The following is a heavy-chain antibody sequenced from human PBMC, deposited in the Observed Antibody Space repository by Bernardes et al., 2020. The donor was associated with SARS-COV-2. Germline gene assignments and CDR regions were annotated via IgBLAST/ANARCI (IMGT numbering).Heavy chain of an antibody. CDR3: ARLRGYGITYYFYGMDD. CDR1: GVSISTFGYF. CDR2: FFSSAST. J-gene: IGHJ6*02. V-gene: IGHV4-31*03. Sequence: SESLSLTCTVSGVSISTFGYFWSWLLQHPGKGLEWVGNFFSSASTYYNPSLKSRLTMSMYTSKNQFSLKLSSANAADTAVYYCARLRGYGITYYFYGMDDWGQGTIVTVSS. D-gene: IGHD5-18*01.